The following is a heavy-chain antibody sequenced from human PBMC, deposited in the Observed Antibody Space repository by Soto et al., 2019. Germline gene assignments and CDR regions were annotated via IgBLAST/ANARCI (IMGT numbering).Heavy chain of an antibody. CDR3: ARDSSMIVVVMGMDV. J-gene: IGHJ6*02. D-gene: IGHD3-22*01. Sequence: GGSLRLSCAASGFTFSSYSMNWVRQAPGKGLEWVSSISSSSSYIYYADSVKGRFTISRDNAKNSLYLQMNSLRAEDTAVYYCARDSSMIVVVMGMDVWGQGTTVTVSS. CDR1: GFTFSSYS. V-gene: IGHV3-21*01. CDR2: ISSSSSYI.